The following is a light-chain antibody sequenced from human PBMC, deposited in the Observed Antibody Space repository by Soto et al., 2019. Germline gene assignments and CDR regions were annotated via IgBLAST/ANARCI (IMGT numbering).Light chain of an antibody. CDR2: DAS. V-gene: IGKV3-11*01. CDR1: QSVSSY. J-gene: IGKJ1*01. CDR3: QQRSNWPPWT. Sequence: EIVVTQSPSTPASSPGERATLSCRASQSVSSYLAWYQQKPGQAPRLLINDASNRATGIPARFSGSGSGTDFTLTISSLEPEDFAVYYCQQRSNWPPWTFGQGTKVDIK.